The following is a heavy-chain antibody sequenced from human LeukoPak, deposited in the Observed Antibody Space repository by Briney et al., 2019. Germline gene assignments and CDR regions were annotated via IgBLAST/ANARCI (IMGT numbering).Heavy chain of an antibody. CDR3: ARWDRLTTVTTLYYYYYYMDV. Sequence: GASVKVSCKASGGTFSSYAISWVRQAPGQGLEWMGRIIPILGIANYAQKFQGRVTITADKSTSTAYMELSSLRSEDTAVYYCARWDRLTTVTTLYYYYYYMDVWGRGTTVTVSS. V-gene: IGHV1-69*04. J-gene: IGHJ6*03. CDR2: IIPILGIA. D-gene: IGHD4-17*01. CDR1: GGTFSSYA.